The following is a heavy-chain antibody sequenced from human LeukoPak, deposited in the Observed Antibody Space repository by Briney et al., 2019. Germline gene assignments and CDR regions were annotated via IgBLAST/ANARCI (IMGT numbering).Heavy chain of an antibody. CDR2: ISSSSSYI. CDR1: GFTFRVYA. Sequence: GGSLRLSCAASGFTFRVYAMTWVRQAPGKGLEWVSSISSSSSYIYYADSVKGRFTISRDNAKNSLYLQMNSLRVEDTAVYYCARDLRGIHDYWGQGTLVTVSS. D-gene: IGHD3-16*01. V-gene: IGHV3-21*01. J-gene: IGHJ4*02. CDR3: ARDLRGIHDY.